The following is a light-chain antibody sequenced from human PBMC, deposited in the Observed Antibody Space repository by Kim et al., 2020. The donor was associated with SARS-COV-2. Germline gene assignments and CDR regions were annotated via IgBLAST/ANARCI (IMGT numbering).Light chain of an antibody. CDR1: SSDVGRYNF. V-gene: IGLV2-11*01. Sequence: QSALTQPRSVSGSPGQSVTISCAGTSSDVGRYNFVSWYQQHPGKAPKLMIYDVTKRPSGVPDRFSGSKSGNTASLTISGLQPEDEADYYCCSFAGDYTLGVFGGGTKLTVL. CDR3: CSFAGDYTLGV. J-gene: IGLJ3*02. CDR2: DVT.